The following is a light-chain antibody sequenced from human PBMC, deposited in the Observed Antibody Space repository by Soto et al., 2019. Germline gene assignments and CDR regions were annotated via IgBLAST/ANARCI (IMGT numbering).Light chain of an antibody. J-gene: IGKJ1*01. V-gene: IGKV3-20*01. CDR2: GAS. CDR1: QSISSSF. Sequence: EIVLTQSPGILSLSPGERASLSCGAIQSISSSFLAWYQQKPGQAPRLLIYGASSRATGIPDRFSGSGSGTDFTLTISRLEPEDFAVYYCQQYGSSPPITFGQGTKVDIK. CDR3: QQYGSSPPIT.